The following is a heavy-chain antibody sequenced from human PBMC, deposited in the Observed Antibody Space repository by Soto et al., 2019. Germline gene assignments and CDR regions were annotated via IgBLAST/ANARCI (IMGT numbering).Heavy chain of an antibody. CDR1: GFTVSSNY. J-gene: IGHJ4*02. Sequence: EVQLVESGGGLVQPGGSLRLSCAASGFTVSSNYMSWVRQAPGKGLERVSIIYSGGTTYYADSVKGRFTISRDNSKNTLYLQMNSLRAEDTAVYYCARAGISQAAAGSLDCCPIDSWGQVTLVTVSS. D-gene: IGHD6-13*01. V-gene: IGHV3-66*01. CDR2: IYSGGTT. CDR3: ARAGISQAAAGSLDCCPIDS.